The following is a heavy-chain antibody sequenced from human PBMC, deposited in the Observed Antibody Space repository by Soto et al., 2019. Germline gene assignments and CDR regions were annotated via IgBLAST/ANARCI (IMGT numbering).Heavy chain of an antibody. CDR1: GGSFSSYT. V-gene: IGHV1-69*08. J-gene: IGHJ4*02. CDR2: IIPLLSIT. D-gene: IGHD3-10*01. CDR3: ARDHYYNSGTYYCDS. Sequence: QVQLVQSGGEVKMPGSSVKVSCKASGGSFSSYTFTWVRQAPGQGLEWMGKIIPLLSITNYAEEFQGRVTITADKSTSTAYMELSRLTFEDTAIYYCARDHYYNSGTYYCDSWGQGTLVTVSS.